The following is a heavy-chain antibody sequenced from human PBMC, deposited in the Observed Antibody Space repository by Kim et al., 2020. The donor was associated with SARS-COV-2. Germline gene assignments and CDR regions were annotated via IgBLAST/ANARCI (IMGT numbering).Heavy chain of an antibody. D-gene: IGHD4-4*01. CDR3: AREDSNYVVGYYGMDV. CDR1: GYTFTSYA. V-gene: IGHV7-4-1*02. J-gene: IGHJ6*02. CDR2: INTNTGNP. Sequence: ASVKVSCKASGYTFTSYAMNWVRQAPGQGLEWMGWINTNTGNPTYAQGFTGRFVFSLDTSVSTAYLQISSLKAEDTAVYYCAREDSNYVVGYYGMDVWGQGTTVTVSS.